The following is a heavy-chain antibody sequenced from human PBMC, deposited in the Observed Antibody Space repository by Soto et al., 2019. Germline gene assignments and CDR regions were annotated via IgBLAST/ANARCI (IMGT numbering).Heavy chain of an antibody. J-gene: IGHJ3*01. CDR3: ATRSGGGGAFDF. V-gene: IGHV3-48*03. D-gene: IGHD3-10*01. CDR1: GLTFSNYE. Sequence: EVQLVESGGGLVLPGGSLRLSCSASGLTFSNYEMNWVRQAPGKGLEWVSYIGRSGTTTYYADSLKGRFTISRDNAKKSLYLQMNSLRAEDTAVYYCATRSGGGGAFDFWCQGTMVTVSS. CDR2: IGRSGTTT.